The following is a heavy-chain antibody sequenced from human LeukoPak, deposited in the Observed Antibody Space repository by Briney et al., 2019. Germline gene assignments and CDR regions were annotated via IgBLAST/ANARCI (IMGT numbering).Heavy chain of an antibody. Sequence: EPGGSLRLSCAASGFTFSSYEMNWVRQAPGKGLEWVANINHDGSETYYVDSAKGRFTISRDNAKNSLYLQMDSLRVEDTAMYYCTEALNFWGQGTLVTVSS. CDR1: GFTFSSYE. V-gene: IGHV3-7*01. CDR3: TEALNF. CDR2: INHDGSET. J-gene: IGHJ4*02.